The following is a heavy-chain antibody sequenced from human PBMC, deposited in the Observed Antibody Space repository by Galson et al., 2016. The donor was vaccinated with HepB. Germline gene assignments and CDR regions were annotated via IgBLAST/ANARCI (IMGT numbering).Heavy chain of an antibody. J-gene: IGHJ6*02. V-gene: IGHV3-74*01. Sequence: SLRLSCAASGFMFSRYWMHWVRQAPGQGLEWVSRINGDGGGIRYADSVEGRFTISRDNAKNTLYLQMNSLRAEDTAVYYCASAGDFYDIIATFYYYYDMDVWGQGTTVTVS. CDR1: GFMFSRYW. CDR3: ASAGDFYDIIATFYYYYDMDV. CDR2: INGDGGGI. D-gene: IGHD3/OR15-3a*01.